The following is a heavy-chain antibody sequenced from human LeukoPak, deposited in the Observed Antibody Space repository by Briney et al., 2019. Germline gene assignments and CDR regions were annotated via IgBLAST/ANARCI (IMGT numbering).Heavy chain of an antibody. CDR2: ISYDGSNK. J-gene: IGHJ4*02. D-gene: IGHD3-10*01. CDR1: GFTFSSYG. V-gene: IGHV3-30*18. Sequence: GGSLRLSCAASGFTFSSYGMHWVRQAPGKGLEWVAVISYDGSNKYYTDSVKGRFTISRDNSKNTLYLQMNSLRAEDTAVYYCAKDAHYGSGSYLYYFDYWGQGTLVTVSS. CDR3: AKDAHYGSGSYLYYFDY.